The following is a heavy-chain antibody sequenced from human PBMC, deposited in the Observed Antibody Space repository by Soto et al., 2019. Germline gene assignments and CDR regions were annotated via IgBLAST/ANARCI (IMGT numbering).Heavy chain of an antibody. CDR1: GFDFSNSW. CDR2: VNSDGSIT. J-gene: IGHJ4*02. D-gene: IGHD5-18*01. V-gene: IGHV3-74*01. Sequence: EVQLVESGGGLVQPGGSLRLSCAASGFDFSNSWMHWVRQAPGKGLVWVAHVNSDGSITTYADSVRGRFTISRDNAKNTVYLQMNSLRAEDTAVYYCTRDQRYSSAVWGQGTLVTVSS. CDR3: TRDQRYSSAV.